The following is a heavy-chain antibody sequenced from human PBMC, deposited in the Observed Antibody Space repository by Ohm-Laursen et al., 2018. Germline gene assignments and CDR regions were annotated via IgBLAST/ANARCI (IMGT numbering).Heavy chain of an antibody. CDR2: ISSSSSYI. CDR1: GFTFSSYS. CDR3: AREYYYDSSGYSDYYYGMDV. J-gene: IGHJ6*02. V-gene: IGHV3-21*01. Sequence: GSLRLSCAASGFTFSSYSMNWVRQAPGKGLEWVSSISSSSSYIYYADSVKGRFTISRDNAKNSLYLQMNSLRAEDTAVYYCAREYYYDSSGYSDYYYGMDVWGQGTTVTVSS. D-gene: IGHD3-22*01.